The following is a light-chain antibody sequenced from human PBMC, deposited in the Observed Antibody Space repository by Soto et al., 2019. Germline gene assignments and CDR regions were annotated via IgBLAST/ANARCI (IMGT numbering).Light chain of an antibody. CDR1: SGHSSYA. J-gene: IGLJ2*01. Sequence: QLVLTQSPSASASLGASVKLTGTLSSGHSSYAIAWHQQQPEKGPRYLMKLNSDGSHNKGDGIPDRFSGSSSGAERYLTISSLQSEDEADYYCQTWVSGTVLFAGGTQLTVL. CDR2: LNSDGSH. V-gene: IGLV4-69*01. CDR3: QTWVSGTVL.